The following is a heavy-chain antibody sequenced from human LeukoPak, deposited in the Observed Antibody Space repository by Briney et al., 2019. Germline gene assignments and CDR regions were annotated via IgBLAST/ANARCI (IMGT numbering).Heavy chain of an antibody. CDR3: ARAQWRTYSYYYMDV. J-gene: IGHJ6*03. Sequence: GGSLRLSCAASGFTVSFNYMSWVRQAPGKGLEWISVIYSGGSTYHADSVKGRFTISRDDSKNTLYLQMSSLRAEDTAIYYCARAQWRTYSYYYMDVWGKGTTVTVSS. CDR1: GFTVSFNY. D-gene: IGHD6-19*01. V-gene: IGHV3-53*01. CDR2: IYSGGST.